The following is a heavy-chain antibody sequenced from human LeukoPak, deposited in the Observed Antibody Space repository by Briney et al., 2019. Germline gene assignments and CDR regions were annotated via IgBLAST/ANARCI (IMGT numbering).Heavy chain of an antibody. D-gene: IGHD1-26*01. CDR1: RFTLYRYA. CDR2: IIDSGINT. Sequence: VGSLRLSRAASRFTLYRYAMTWGRQAPEEGLEWVSSIIDSGINTDDGDSVKGRFTISRDNSKNTLYLQMNSLRAEDTAVYYCAKGSRGSYDYWGQGTLVTVSS. J-gene: IGHJ4*02. CDR3: AKGSRGSYDY. V-gene: IGHV3-23*01.